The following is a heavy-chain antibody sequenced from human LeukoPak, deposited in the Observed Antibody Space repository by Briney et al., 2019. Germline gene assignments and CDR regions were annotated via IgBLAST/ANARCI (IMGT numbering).Heavy chain of an antibody. CDR3: ARSDGYGLIGI. CDR1: GGSISSSSNY. Sequence: SETLSLTCTVSGGSISSSSNYWGWIRQPPGKTLEWIGSIYSSGSTYYNPSLKSRVIILFDTAKNHFSLNPSSVTAADTAVYYCARSDGYGLIGIWGQGTMVTVSS. V-gene: IGHV4-39*07. J-gene: IGHJ3*02. D-gene: IGHD3-10*01. CDR2: IYSSGST.